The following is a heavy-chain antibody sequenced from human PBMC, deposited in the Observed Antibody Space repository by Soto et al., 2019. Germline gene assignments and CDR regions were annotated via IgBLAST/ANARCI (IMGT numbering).Heavy chain of an antibody. CDR3: ARVQIVVVVAAYYFDY. CDR2: IKQDGSEK. V-gene: IGHV3-7*01. J-gene: IGHJ4*02. CDR1: GFTFSSYW. D-gene: IGHD2-15*01. Sequence: EVQLVESGGGLVQPGGSLRLSCAASGFTFSSYWMSWVRQAPGKGLEWVANIKQDGSEKYYVDSVKGRFTISRDSAKNSLYLQMNSLRAEDTAVYYCARVQIVVVVAAYYFDYWGQGTLVTVSS.